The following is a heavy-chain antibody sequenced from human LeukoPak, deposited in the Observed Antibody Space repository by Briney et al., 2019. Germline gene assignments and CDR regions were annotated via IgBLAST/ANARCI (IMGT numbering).Heavy chain of an antibody. CDR1: GYSISSGYY. Sequence: SETLSLTCTVSGYSISSGYYWGWIRQPPGKGLEWIGSIYHSGSTYYNPSLKSRVTISVDTSKNQFSLKLSSVTAADTAVYYCAREGADYSNRPYSQHWGQGTLVTVSS. CDR2: IYHSGST. J-gene: IGHJ1*01. D-gene: IGHD4-11*01. CDR3: AREGADYSNRPYSQH. V-gene: IGHV4-38-2*02.